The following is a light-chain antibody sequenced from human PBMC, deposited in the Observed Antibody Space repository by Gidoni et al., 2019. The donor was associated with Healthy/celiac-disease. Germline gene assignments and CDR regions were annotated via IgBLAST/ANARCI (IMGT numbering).Light chain of an antibody. Sequence: DIQMTPSPSSLSASVGDRVTITCQASQSISSYLTWYQQKPGKAPKLLIYAASSLQSGVPSRFSGSGSGTDFTLTISSLQPEDFATYYCQQSYSTPPTFGGGTKVEIK. J-gene: IGKJ4*01. V-gene: IGKV1-39*01. CDR3: QQSYSTPPT. CDR2: AAS. CDR1: QSISSY.